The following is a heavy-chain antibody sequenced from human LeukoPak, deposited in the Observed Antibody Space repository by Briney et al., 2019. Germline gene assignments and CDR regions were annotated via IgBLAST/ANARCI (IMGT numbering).Heavy chain of an antibody. J-gene: IGHJ5*02. D-gene: IGHD5-18*01. CDR2: IYYSGST. V-gene: IGHV4-30-4*08. CDR1: GGSISSGDYY. CDR3: ARVVDTAMVMNP. Sequence: SQTLSLTCTVSGGSISSGDYYWSWIRQPPGKGLEWIGYIYYSGSTYYNPSLKSRVTISVDTSKNQFSLKLSSVTAADTAVYYCARVVDTAMVMNPWGQGTLVTVSS.